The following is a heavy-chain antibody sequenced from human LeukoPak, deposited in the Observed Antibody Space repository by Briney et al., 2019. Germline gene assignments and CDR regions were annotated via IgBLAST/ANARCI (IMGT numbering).Heavy chain of an antibody. Sequence: PGGSLRLSCAASGFTFSNYAMNWVRQAPGKGLEWVSAISGSGGSTYYADSVKGRFTISRDNSKNALYLQMNSLRAEDTAVYYCAKDHGDYRGVAGYWGQGTLVTVSS. CDR3: AKDHGDYRGVAGY. V-gene: IGHV3-23*01. CDR1: GFTFSNYA. J-gene: IGHJ4*02. D-gene: IGHD4-17*01. CDR2: ISGSGGST.